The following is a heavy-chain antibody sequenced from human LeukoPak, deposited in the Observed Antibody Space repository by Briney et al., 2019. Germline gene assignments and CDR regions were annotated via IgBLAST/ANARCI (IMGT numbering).Heavy chain of an antibody. Sequence: ASVKVSCKASGYTFTSYGISWVRQAPGQGLEWMGWISAYNGNTNYAQKLQGRVTMTTDTSTSTAYMELSSLRSEDTAVYYCARASGYDPAEKYYFDYWGQGTLVTVSS. CDR1: GYTFTSYG. J-gene: IGHJ4*02. V-gene: IGHV1-18*01. CDR3: ARASGYDPAEKYYFDY. CDR2: ISAYNGNT. D-gene: IGHD5-12*01.